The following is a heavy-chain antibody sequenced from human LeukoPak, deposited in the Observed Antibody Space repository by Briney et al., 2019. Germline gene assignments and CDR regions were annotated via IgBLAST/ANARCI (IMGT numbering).Heavy chain of an antibody. D-gene: IGHD2-15*01. CDR3: ARAAVVAASPIYYYYYGMDV. CDR2: ISSSGGTI. CDR1: GFTFSDAY. J-gene: IGHJ6*02. V-gene: IGHV3-11*01. Sequence: GGSLRLSCAASGFTFSDAYMSWIRQAPGKGLEWVSYISSSGGTIYYADSVKGRFTSSRDNAKNSLYLQINSLRAEDTAVYYCARAAVVAASPIYYYYYGMDVWGQGTTVTVSS.